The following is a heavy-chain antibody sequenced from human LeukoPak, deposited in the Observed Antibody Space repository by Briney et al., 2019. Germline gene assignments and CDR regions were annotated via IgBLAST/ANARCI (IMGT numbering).Heavy chain of an antibody. Sequence: GGSLRLSCAVSGFTFSSYAMNWVRQAPGKGLEWVSAISGSADRRYYAESVKGRFTISRDNSKNTLYLQMEGLRAEDTAVYRCARADNYYGSGSYYKLDFWGQGTLVTVSS. CDR3: ARADNYYGSGSYYKLDF. D-gene: IGHD3-10*01. CDR2: ISGSADRR. V-gene: IGHV3-23*01. J-gene: IGHJ4*02. CDR1: GFTFSSYA.